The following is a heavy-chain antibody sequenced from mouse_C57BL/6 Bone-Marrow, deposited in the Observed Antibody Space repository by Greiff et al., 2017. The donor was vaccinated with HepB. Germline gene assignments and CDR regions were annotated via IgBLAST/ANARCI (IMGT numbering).Heavy chain of an antibody. V-gene: IGHV1-82*01. CDR2: IYPEDGET. Sequence: QVHVKQSGPELVKPGASVKISCKASGYAFSSSWMNWVKQRPGKGLEWIGRIYPEDGETKYAPKFQGKATITADTSSNTAYLQLSSLTSEDTAVYYCARAYYSNPFYFDYWGQGTTLTVSS. CDR3: ARAYYSNPFYFDY. D-gene: IGHD2-5*01. CDR1: GYAFSSSW. J-gene: IGHJ2*01.